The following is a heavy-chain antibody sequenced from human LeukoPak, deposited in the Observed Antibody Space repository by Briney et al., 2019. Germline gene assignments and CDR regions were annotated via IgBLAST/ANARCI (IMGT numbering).Heavy chain of an antibody. V-gene: IGHV4-34*01. Sequence: SETLSLTCAVYGGSFSGYYWSWIRQPPGKGLERIGEINHSGSTNYNPSLKSRVTISVDTSKNQFSLKLSSVTAADTAVYYCARMANSRYSSGWCKFDYWGQGTLVTVSS. CDR3: ARMANSRYSSGWCKFDY. D-gene: IGHD6-19*01. CDR2: INHSGST. J-gene: IGHJ4*02. CDR1: GGSFSGYY.